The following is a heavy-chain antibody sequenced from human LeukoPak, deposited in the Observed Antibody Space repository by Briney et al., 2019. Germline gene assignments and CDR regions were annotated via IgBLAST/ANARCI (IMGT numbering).Heavy chain of an antibody. CDR1: GYSFNSFC. CDR3: ARLRTYGDYALNY. D-gene: IGHD4-17*01. CDR2: IYPGDSDT. Sequence: GESLKISCRGSGYSFNSFCIGWVRQMPGKGLEWMGIIYPGDSDTRYSPSFQGQVAISADKSISTAYLQWSSLKASDSAMYYCARLRTYGDYALNYWGQGTLVTVSS. J-gene: IGHJ4*02. V-gene: IGHV5-51*01.